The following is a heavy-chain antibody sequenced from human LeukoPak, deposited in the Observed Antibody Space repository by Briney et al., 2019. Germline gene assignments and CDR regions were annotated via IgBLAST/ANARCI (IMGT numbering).Heavy chain of an antibody. J-gene: IGHJ5*02. V-gene: IGHV1-8*01. D-gene: IGHD2-2*02. CDR2: INPNSGNT. CDR1: GYTFTNYD. CDR3: ARDLGPYCSSASCYRGPFDP. Sequence: ASVKVSLKASGYTFTNYDINWVRQATGQGLEWMGRINPNSGNTGKAEKFQDRVTMTRDTSISTVHMELRSLRSEDTTVYYCARDLGPYCSSASCYRGPFDPWGQGTLVTVSS.